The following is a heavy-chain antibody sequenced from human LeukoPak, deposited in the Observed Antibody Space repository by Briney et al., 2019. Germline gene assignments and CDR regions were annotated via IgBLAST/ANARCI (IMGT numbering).Heavy chain of an antibody. CDR1: GFTFSNYW. D-gene: IGHD6-6*01. CDR3: ARDKGAARGTYFDY. CDR2: IKGDGSST. J-gene: IGHJ4*02. Sequence: GGSLRLSCAASGFTFSNYWMHWVRQTPGEGLVCVSLIKGDGSSTTYADSVKGRFTISRDNAKNTVYLQMNSLRAEDTAVYYCARDKGAARGTYFDYWGQGTLVTVSS. V-gene: IGHV3-74*01.